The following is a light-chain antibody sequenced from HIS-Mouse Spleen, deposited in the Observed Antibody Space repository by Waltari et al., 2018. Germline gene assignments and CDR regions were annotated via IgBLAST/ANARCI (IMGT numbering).Light chain of an antibody. J-gene: IGLJ1*01. Sequence: QSALTQPASVSGSPGQSITISCTGTSSDVGGYNYVSWYQQHPAKAPKPMIYEVINRPSGVSNRFSGSKSGNTASLTISGLQAEDEADYYCSSYTSSSTYVFGTGTKVTVL. V-gene: IGLV2-14*01. CDR2: EVI. CDR3: SSYTSSSTYV. CDR1: SSDVGGYNY.